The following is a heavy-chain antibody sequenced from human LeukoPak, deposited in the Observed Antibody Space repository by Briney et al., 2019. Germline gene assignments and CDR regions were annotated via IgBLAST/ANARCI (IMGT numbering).Heavy chain of an antibody. CDR3: ARDQGSMIVVRTTNWYFDL. J-gene: IGHJ2*01. CDR2: IDEYISEI. V-gene: IGHV3-7*01. Sequence: CLRLSCAPSVLTSSNYGVSFVRESASHRLEGLGNIDEYISEIYYGDSVKGRFTISRDNAKNSLNLPINSLRAEDTAVYYCARDQGSMIVVRTTNWYFDLWGRGTLVTVSS. D-gene: IGHD3-22*01. CDR1: VLTSSNYG.